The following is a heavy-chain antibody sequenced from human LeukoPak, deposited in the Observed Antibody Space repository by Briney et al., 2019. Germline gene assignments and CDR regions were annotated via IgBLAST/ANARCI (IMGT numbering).Heavy chain of an antibody. J-gene: IGHJ6*02. Sequence: GGSLRLSCATSGLTFSTGTMSWVRQGPGQGLEWVSTISGSGGSAYYADSVKGRFTISRDNSKNTLFLQMNSLRAEDTALYYCAGDLHYYVAMDVWGQGTTVTVSS. CDR1: GLTFSTGT. CDR2: ISGSGGSA. V-gene: IGHV3-23*01. D-gene: IGHD3-10*02. CDR3: AGDLHYYVAMDV.